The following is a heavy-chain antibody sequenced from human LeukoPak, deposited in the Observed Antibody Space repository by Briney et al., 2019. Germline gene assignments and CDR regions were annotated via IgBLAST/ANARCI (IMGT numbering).Heavy chain of an antibody. CDR3: ATDRKVGTWDPRFDY. CDR2: INQGGSET. Sequence: GGSLRLSCAAPGFPLSNYWMMWVRQAPGKRPEGGANINQGGSETNYVASVKGRFSISRDNAKTSLYLQMNSLRAEDTAVYYCATDRKVGTWDPRFDYWGQGALVTVSS. V-gene: IGHV3-7*01. J-gene: IGHJ4*02. CDR1: GFPLSNYW. D-gene: IGHD4-23*01.